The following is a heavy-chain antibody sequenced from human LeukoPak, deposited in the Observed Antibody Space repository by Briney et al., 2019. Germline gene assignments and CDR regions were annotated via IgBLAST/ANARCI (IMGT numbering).Heavy chain of an antibody. D-gene: IGHD6-19*01. V-gene: IGHV1-69*13. J-gene: IGHJ6*02. CDR2: IIPIFGTA. CDR3: ARVEGSGWNPGDYYYYGMDV. Sequence: GASVKVSCKASGGTFSSYAISWVRQAPGQGLEWMGGIIPIFGTANYAQKFQGRVTITADESTSTAYMELSSLRSEDTAVYYCARVEGSGWNPGDYYYYGMDVWGQGTTVTVSS. CDR1: GGTFSSYA.